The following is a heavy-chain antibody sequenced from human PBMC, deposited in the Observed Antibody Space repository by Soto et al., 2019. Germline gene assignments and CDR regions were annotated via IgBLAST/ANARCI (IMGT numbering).Heavy chain of an antibody. CDR3: ARVDWNYYGMDV. CDR2: IYSGGST. J-gene: IGHJ6*02. Sequence: LRLSCSASGFTVSGNYMSWVRQAPGKGLEWVSVIYSGGSTYYADSVKGRFTISRDNSKNTLYLQMNSLRAEDTAVYYCARVDWNYYGMDVWGQGTTVTVSS. CDR1: GFTVSGNY. D-gene: IGHD1-1*01. V-gene: IGHV3-53*01.